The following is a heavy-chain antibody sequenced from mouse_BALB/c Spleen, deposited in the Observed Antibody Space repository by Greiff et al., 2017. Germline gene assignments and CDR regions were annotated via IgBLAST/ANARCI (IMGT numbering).Heavy chain of an antibody. D-gene: IGHD2-3*01. CDR3: TRVTSYYAMDY. V-gene: IGHV1-15*01. CDR2: IDPETGGT. J-gene: IGHJ4*01. Sequence: QVQLKESGAELVRPGASVTLSCKASGYTFTDYEMHWVKQTPVHGLEWIGAIDPETGGTAYNQKFKGKATLTADKSSSTAYMELRSLTSEDSAVYYCTRVTSYYAMDYWGQGTSVTVSS. CDR1: GYTFTDYE.